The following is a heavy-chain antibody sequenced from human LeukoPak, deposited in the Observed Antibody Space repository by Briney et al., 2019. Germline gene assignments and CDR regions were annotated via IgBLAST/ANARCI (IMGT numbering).Heavy chain of an antibody. CDR3: ARDRAVATIGGVDY. D-gene: IGHD5-12*01. CDR2: ISVYNGNT. V-gene: IGHV1-18*01. CDR1: GYPFYTYG. J-gene: IGHJ4*02. Sequence: ASVKVSCKASGYPFYTYGISWVRQAPGQGLEWMGWISVYNGNTNYAQKLQGRLTLTTDTSTSSAYMELRSLRSDDTAMYYCARDRAVATIGGVDYWGQGTLVTVSS.